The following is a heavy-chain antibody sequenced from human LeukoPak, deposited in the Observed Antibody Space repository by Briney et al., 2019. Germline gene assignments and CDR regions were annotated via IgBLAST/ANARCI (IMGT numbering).Heavy chain of an antibody. CDR3: ARASTIFGVVTV. CDR1: GFTFSNYN. V-gene: IGHV3-48*04. D-gene: IGHD3-3*01. J-gene: IGHJ4*02. Sequence: GGSLRLSCAASGFTFSNYNLTWVRQAPGKGLEWVSYISDGSSTIYYADSVKGRFTISRDNAKNSLYLQMNSLRAEDTAVYYCARASTIFGVVTVWGQGTLVTVSS. CDR2: ISDGSSTI.